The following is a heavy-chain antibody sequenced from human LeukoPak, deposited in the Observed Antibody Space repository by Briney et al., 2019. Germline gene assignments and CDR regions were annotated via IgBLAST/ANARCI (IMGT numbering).Heavy chain of an antibody. CDR1: GFTFSNYA. V-gene: IGHV3-23*01. Sequence: GGSLRLSCAASGFTFSNYALQWLRQAPGKGVVGVSGISVSGGSIYYADSVTGRFTISRDNSNDTLYLQMNSLSVDDTALYYCAKEHSVLTMMRGLDSWGQGTLVTVSS. CDR2: ISVSGGSI. J-gene: IGHJ4*02. CDR3: AKEHSVLTMMRGLDS. D-gene: IGHD3-22*01.